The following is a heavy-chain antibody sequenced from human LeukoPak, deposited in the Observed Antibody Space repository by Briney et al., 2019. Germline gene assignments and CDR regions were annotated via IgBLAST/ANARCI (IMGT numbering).Heavy chain of an antibody. CDR2: SYHSGST. Sequence: SETLSLTCAVSGGSIGSSNWWSWVRQPPGKGLEWIGESYHSGSTNYNPSLKSRVTISVDKSKNQFSLKLSSVTAADTAVYYCARATDRTYDFWSGYGDAFDIWGQGTMVTVSS. CDR1: GGSIGSSNW. V-gene: IGHV4-4*02. D-gene: IGHD3-3*01. J-gene: IGHJ3*02. CDR3: ARATDRTYDFWSGYGDAFDI.